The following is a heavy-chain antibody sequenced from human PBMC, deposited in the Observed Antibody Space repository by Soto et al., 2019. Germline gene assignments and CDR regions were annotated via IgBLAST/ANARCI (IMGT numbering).Heavy chain of an antibody. D-gene: IGHD3-9*01. Sequence: PGGSLRLSCAASGFTFSSYWMHWVRQAPGKGLVWVSRINSDGSSTSYADSVKGRFTISRDNAKNTLYLQMNSLRAEDTAVYYCARDGGLSDYDILTGYSLPNNWFDPWGQGTLVTVSS. J-gene: IGHJ5*02. CDR3: ARDGGLSDYDILTGYSLPNNWFDP. V-gene: IGHV3-74*01. CDR2: INSDGSST. CDR1: GFTFSSYW.